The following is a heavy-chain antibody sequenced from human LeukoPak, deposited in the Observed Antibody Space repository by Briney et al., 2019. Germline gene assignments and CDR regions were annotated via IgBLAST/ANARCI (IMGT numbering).Heavy chain of an antibody. D-gene: IGHD3-22*01. Sequence: SQTLSLTCTVSGGSISSGSYSWSWIRQPAGKGLEWIGRIYTSGSTNYNPSLKSRVAISVDTSKKQFSLKLSSVTAADTAVYYCARGPYKYDGSGAFDIWGQGTMVTVSS. V-gene: IGHV4-61*02. CDR3: ARGPYKYDGSGAFDI. CDR2: IYTSGST. CDR1: GGSISSGSYS. J-gene: IGHJ3*02.